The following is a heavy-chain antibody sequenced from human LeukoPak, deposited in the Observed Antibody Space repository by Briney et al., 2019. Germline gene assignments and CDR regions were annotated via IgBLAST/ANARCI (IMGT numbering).Heavy chain of an antibody. V-gene: IGHV1-2*02. J-gene: IGHJ4*02. CDR2: INPNSGGP. CDR1: GYTFTGYY. D-gene: IGHD4-17*01. CDR3: ARDRISMTTVTTADY. Sequence: SVKVSCKASGYTFTGYYMHWVRQAPGQGLEWMGWINPNSGGPNYAQKFQGRVTMTRDTSISTAYMELSRLRSDDTAVYYCARDRISMTTVTTADYWGQGTLVTVSS.